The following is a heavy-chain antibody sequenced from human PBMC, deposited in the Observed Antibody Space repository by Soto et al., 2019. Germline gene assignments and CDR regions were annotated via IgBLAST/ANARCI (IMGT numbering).Heavy chain of an antibody. CDR3: ATVRIAAAGQTFDY. CDR2: FDPEDGET. CDR1: GYTLTELS. J-gene: IGHJ4*02. V-gene: IGHV1-24*01. D-gene: IGHD6-13*01. Sequence: VKVSCKVSGYTLTELSMHWVRQAPGKGLEWIGGFDPEDGETIYAQKFQGRVTMTEDTSTDTAYMELSSLRSEDTAVYYCATVRIAAAGQTFDYWGQGTLVTVSS.